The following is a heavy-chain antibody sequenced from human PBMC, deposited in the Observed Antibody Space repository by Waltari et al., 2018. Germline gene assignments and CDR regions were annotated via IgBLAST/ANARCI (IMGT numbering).Heavy chain of an antibody. V-gene: IGHV1-69*04. J-gene: IGHJ3*02. Sequence: VQLVPSGAEVKKPGATVKIYCKGSCYTYTDYYMPSVRPAPGQGLEWMGRIIPILGIANYAQKFQGRVTITADKSTSTAYMELSSLRSEDTAVYYCAREGYRIKGAFDIWGQGTMVTVSS. D-gene: IGHD5-18*01. CDR1: CYTYTDYY. CDR2: IIPILGIA. CDR3: AREGYRIKGAFDI.